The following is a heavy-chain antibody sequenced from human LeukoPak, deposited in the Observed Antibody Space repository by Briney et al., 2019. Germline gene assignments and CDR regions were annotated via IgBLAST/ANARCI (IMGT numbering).Heavy chain of an antibody. CDR2: IYPGDSDT. V-gene: IGHV5-51*01. D-gene: IGHD2-2*01. CDR3: ARHGGIVVVPAAMGDGMDV. Sequence: GESLKISCKGSGYSFTSYWIGWVRQMPGKGLEWMGIIYPGDSDTRYSPSFQGQVTISADKSISTAYLQWSSLKASDTDMYYCARHGGIVVVPAAMGDGMDVWGQGTTVTVSS. CDR1: GYSFTSYW. J-gene: IGHJ6*02.